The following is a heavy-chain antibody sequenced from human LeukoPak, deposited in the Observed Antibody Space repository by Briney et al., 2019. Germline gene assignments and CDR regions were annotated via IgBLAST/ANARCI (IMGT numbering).Heavy chain of an antibody. CDR3: AQQVGYCSSGSCYFTY. J-gene: IGHJ1*01. Sequence: GGSLRLSCAASGFTVSSNYMSWVRQAPVKGLEWVSIIYSGGSTYYTDSVKGRFTISRDNSKNTLYLQMNSLRAEDTAVYYCAQQVGYCSSGSCYFTYWGQGTLVTVSS. CDR2: IYSGGST. CDR1: GFTVSSNY. D-gene: IGHD2-15*01. V-gene: IGHV3-53*01.